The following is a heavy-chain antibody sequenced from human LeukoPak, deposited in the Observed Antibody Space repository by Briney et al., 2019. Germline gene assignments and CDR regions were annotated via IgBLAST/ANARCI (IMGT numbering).Heavy chain of an antibody. CDR3: ARDGIGRGSSWGWWYFDL. Sequence: SETLSLTCTVSGASISGSSHYFWGWIRQTPGKGLEWIGSIYYSGITYYTPSLKSRVTISVDTSKNQFSLKLSSVTAADTAVYYCARDGIGRGSSWGWWYFDLWGRGTLVTVSS. D-gene: IGHD6-13*01. J-gene: IGHJ2*01. CDR1: GASISGSSHYF. V-gene: IGHV4-39*07. CDR2: IYYSGIT.